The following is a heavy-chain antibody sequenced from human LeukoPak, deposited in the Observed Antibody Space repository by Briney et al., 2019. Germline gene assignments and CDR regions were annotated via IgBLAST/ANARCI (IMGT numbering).Heavy chain of an antibody. V-gene: IGHV3-23*01. CDR2: ISTSGGNT. Sequence: GGSLRLSCSASGLTITTIYMTWVRQAPGKGLEWVSAISTSGGNTYYADPVKGRFTISRDNSKNALYLQMNSLRAEDTAVYYCAKAHYDILAGYDNGLDYWGQGALVTVSS. CDR3: AKAHYDILAGYDNGLDY. J-gene: IGHJ4*02. CDR1: GLTITTIY. D-gene: IGHD3-9*01.